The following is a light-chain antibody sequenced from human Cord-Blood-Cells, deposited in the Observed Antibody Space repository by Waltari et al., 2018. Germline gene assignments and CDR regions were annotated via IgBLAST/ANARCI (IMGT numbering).Light chain of an antibody. CDR2: EGS. V-gene: IGLV2-23*01. Sequence: QSALTQPASVSGSPGPSITISCTGTSSDVGSYNLFSWYQQHPGKAPKLMIYEGSKRPSGVSNRFSGSKSGNTASLTISGLQAEDEADYYCCSYVGSSYVVFGGGTKLTVL. CDR1: SSDVGSYNL. J-gene: IGLJ2*01. CDR3: CSYVGSSYVV.